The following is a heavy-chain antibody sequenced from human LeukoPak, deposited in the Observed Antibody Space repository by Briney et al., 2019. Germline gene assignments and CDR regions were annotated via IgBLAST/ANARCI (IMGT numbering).Heavy chain of an antibody. Sequence: GESLKISCQGFGYSFTSYWIGWVRQTPGKGMEEMGVIYPGGSRIRYNPSFQGQVTISIDKSINTAYLQWVSLKASDTAMYYCACRDLTSTWSFPWGQGTLVTVSS. CDR2: IYPGGSRI. D-gene: IGHD6-6*01. CDR3: ACRDLTSTWSFP. V-gene: IGHV5-51*01. CDR1: GYSFTSYW. J-gene: IGHJ5*02.